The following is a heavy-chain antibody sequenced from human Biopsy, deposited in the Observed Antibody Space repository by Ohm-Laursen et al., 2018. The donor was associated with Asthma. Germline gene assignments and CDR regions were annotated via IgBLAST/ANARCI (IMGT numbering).Heavy chain of an antibody. V-gene: IGHV3-21*01. CDR2: ITDTSRYI. Sequence: SLRLSCAASGFTFSHYNMNWARQAPGKGLEWVSSITDTSRYIKYADSVKGRFTISRDNAKNPLYLQMNSLRAEDTAVYYCARTFHFWSPYHAEHYQLWGQGTLVTVPS. CDR3: ARTFHFWSPYHAEHYQL. D-gene: IGHD3-3*02. J-gene: IGHJ1*01. CDR1: GFTFSHYN.